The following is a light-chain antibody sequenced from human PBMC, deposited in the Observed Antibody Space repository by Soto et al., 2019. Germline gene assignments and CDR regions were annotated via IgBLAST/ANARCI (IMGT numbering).Light chain of an antibody. Sequence: DIQLTQSPSFLSASVRDRVTITCRASQGISTYLAWYQQKPGKAPTLLIYAASTLQSGVPSRFSGSGSGTEFTLTISSLQPEDFATYDCQQLNTYPRTFGQGTKVEIK. CDR3: QQLNTYPRT. CDR2: AAS. CDR1: QGISTY. J-gene: IGKJ1*01. V-gene: IGKV1-9*01.